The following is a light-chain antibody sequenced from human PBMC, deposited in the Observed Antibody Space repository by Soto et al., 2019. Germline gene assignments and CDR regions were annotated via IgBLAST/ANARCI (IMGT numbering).Light chain of an antibody. CDR2: LGS. CDR3: MQPPQTPFT. V-gene: IGKV2-28*01. J-gene: IGKJ3*01. Sequence: DIVMTQSPLSLSVTPGEPASISCRSSQSLLHSNGYIHLDWYLQKPGQSPQLLIYLGSNRASGVPDRFSGSVSGTDFTLKISRVEAEDVGVYYCMQPPQTPFTFGPGTKVDIK. CDR1: QSLLHSNGYIH.